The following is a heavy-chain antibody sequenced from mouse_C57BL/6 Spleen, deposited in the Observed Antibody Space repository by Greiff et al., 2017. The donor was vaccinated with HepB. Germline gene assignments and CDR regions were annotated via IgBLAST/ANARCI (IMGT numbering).Heavy chain of an antibody. CDR2: IDPSDSYT. D-gene: IGHD1-1*01. CDR3: ARTWDTTVVAPFAH. J-gene: IGHJ3*01. Sequence: QVQLQQPGAELVMPGASVKLSCKASGYTFTSYWMHWVKQRPGQGLEWIGEIDPSDSYTNYNQKFKGKSTLTVDKSSSTAYMQLSTLTSEDSAVYYCARTWDTTVVAPFAHWGQGTLFTVSA. CDR1: GYTFTSYW. V-gene: IGHV1-69*01.